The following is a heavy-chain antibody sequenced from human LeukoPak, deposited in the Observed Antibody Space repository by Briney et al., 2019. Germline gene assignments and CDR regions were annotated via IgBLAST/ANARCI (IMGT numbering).Heavy chain of an antibody. CDR1: GGSISSSSYY. D-gene: IGHD3-22*01. Sequence: SETLSLTCTVSGGSISSSSYYWGWIRQPPGKGLEWIGSIYYSGSTYYNPSLKSRVTISVDTSKNQFSLKLSSVTAADTTVHYCARLDRSKDAFDIWGQGTMVTVSS. J-gene: IGHJ3*02. CDR2: IYYSGST. V-gene: IGHV4-39*01. CDR3: ARLDRSKDAFDI.